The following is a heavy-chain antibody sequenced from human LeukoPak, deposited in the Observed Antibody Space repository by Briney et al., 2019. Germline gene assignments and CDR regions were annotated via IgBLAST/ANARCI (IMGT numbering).Heavy chain of an antibody. CDR2: IYYCEST. CDR3: ARPAITCSGYFNWLDP. D-gene: IGHD3-22*01. V-gene: IGHV4-39*01. J-gene: IGHJ5*02. CDR1: GGSISSSSYY. Sequence: SEPLSLTCTVSGGSISSSSYYWRWIRKPPGKGLGWNGSIYYCESTYYHPSLKSRVTISVDTSKNQFSLKLSSVTAVDTAVYYCARPAITCSGYFNWLDPWGQGTLVTVSS.